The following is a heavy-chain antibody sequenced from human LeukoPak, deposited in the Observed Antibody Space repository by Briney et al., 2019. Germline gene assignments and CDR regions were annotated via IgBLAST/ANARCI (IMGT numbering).Heavy chain of an antibody. Sequence: PETLSPTCAVSGYSISSAYDCGWIRQSPGKGLEWIGIINHRGTTFYNPPLASRATLSVDTSKNQFSLKLTSVIAADTAVYYCASLPFSSGYSNWFEPWGQGTLVTVSS. CDR2: INHRGTT. D-gene: IGHD3-3*01. J-gene: IGHJ5*02. V-gene: IGHV4-38-2*01. CDR1: GYSISSAYD. CDR3: ASLPFSSGYSNWFEP.